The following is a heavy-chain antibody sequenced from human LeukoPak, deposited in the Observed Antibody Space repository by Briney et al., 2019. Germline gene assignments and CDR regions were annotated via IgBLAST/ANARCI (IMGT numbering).Heavy chain of an antibody. CDR2: IHPGDSDA. J-gene: IGHJ4*02. CDR3: ATLHKVGTTFSDH. Sequence: GESLKISCEASGYSIAIYWIGWVRQMPGKVLEWRGIIHPGDSDARYSPSFQGQVTISADMSINTAYLRWSSLKASDTAMFYCATLHKVGTTFSDHWGQGTLVTVSS. D-gene: IGHD2/OR15-2a*01. CDR1: GYSIAIYW. V-gene: IGHV5-51*01.